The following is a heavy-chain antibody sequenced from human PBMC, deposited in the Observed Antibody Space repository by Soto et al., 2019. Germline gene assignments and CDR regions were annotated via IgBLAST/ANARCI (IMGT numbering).Heavy chain of an antibody. CDR3: ARDVATLCWFDP. V-gene: IGHV3-21*01. CDR1: GFTFSSYS. J-gene: IGHJ5*02. CDR2: ISSSSSYI. Sequence: EVQLVASGGGLVKPGGSMRLSCAASGFTFSSYSMNWVRQATGKGLEWVSSISSSSSYIYYADSVKGRFTISRYNAKNPLYLQMNSLRAEDTAGYYCARDVATLCWFDPWGQGTLVTVSS. D-gene: IGHD2-2*01.